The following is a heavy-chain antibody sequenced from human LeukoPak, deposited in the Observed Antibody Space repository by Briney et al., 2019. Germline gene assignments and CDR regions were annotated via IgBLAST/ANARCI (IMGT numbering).Heavy chain of an antibody. J-gene: IGHJ4*02. CDR2: INTNTGNP. CDR1: GYTFTSYG. CDR3: ARVMVRGVMVSGY. Sequence: ASVKVSCKASGYTFTSYGISWVRQAPGQGLEWMGWINTNTGNPTYAQGFTGRFVFSLDTSVSTAYLQISSLKAEDTALYYCARVMVRGVMVSGYWGQGTLVTVSS. V-gene: IGHV7-4-1*02. D-gene: IGHD3-10*01.